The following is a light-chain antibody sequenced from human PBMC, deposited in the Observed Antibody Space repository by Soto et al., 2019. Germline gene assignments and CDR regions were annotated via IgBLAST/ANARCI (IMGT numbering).Light chain of an antibody. Sequence: EIVLTQSPGTLSLSPGERATLSCRASQSVSSNYLAWYQQEPGQAPRLLIHDASSRATGIPERFSGSGSGTDFTLTISRLEPEDLAVYYCQQYGSSPLTFGQGTKVDIK. J-gene: IGKJ1*01. CDR1: QSVSSNY. CDR2: DAS. CDR3: QQYGSSPLT. V-gene: IGKV3-20*01.